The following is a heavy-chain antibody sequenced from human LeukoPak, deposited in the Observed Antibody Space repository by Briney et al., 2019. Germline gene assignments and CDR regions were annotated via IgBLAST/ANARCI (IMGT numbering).Heavy chain of an antibody. D-gene: IGHD6-19*01. Sequence: GGSLRLSCAASGFTVSSNYMSWVRQAPGKGLEWVSIIYSGGSTYYADSVKGRFTISRDNSKNTLYLRMNSLRAEDTALYYCASARGYSSEYKWGQGTLVTVSS. V-gene: IGHV3-66*01. J-gene: IGHJ4*02. CDR1: GFTVSSNY. CDR2: IYSGGST. CDR3: ASARGYSSEYK.